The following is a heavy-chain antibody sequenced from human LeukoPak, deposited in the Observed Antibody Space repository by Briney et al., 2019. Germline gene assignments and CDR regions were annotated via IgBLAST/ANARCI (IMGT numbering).Heavy chain of an antibody. CDR1: GLTVSSNF. Sequence: GGSLRLSCAASGLTVSSNFMSWVRQAPGKGLEWVGRIKSTTDGGTADYAAPVKGRFTFSRDDSKRTLFLQMNSLKTEDTAVYYCSFRFGSWGQGTLVTVSS. CDR3: SFRFGS. CDR2: IKSTTDGGTA. J-gene: IGHJ5*02. V-gene: IGHV3-15*01. D-gene: IGHD3-16*01.